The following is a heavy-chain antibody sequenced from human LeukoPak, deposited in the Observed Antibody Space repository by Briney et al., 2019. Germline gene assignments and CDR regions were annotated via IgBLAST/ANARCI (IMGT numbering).Heavy chain of an antibody. D-gene: IGHD2-21*02. CDR3: TADWPGDSYPIDY. CDR2: VKSKADGETT. Sequence: GGSLRLSCAASGFAFTSAWMSWVRQAPGKGLEWVGRVKSKADGETTDYAAPVKDRFIISRDDSKNMQYLQMNSLKTEDTAIYFCTADWPGDSYPIDYWGQGILVTVSS. V-gene: IGHV3-15*01. J-gene: IGHJ4*02. CDR1: GFAFTSAW.